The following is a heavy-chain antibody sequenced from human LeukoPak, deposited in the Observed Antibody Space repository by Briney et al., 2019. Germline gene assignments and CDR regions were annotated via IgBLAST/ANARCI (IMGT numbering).Heavy chain of an antibody. D-gene: IGHD6-13*01. CDR2: INPSSSAI. CDR3: ARASYNSSPDY. CDR1: GFTFTFYS. Sequence: GGSLIPSCAASGFTFTFYSMNWVRQAPGKGLEWVSYINPSSSAIYYADSVKGRFTISRDNAKNSLYLQVNSLRDEDTAVYYCARASYNSSPDYWGQGTLVTVSS. V-gene: IGHV3-48*02. J-gene: IGHJ4*02.